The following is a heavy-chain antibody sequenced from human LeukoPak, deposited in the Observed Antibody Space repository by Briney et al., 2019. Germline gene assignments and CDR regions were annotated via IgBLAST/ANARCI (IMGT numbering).Heavy chain of an antibody. V-gene: IGHV1-69*13. CDR2: IIPIFGTA. D-gene: IGHD5-24*01. J-gene: IGHJ3*02. Sequence: GASVKVSCKASGGTFSGYAISWVRQAPGQGLEWMGGIIPIFGTANYAQKFQGRVTITADESTSTAYMELSSLRSEDTAVYYCARDHSPGGDGYNYDAFDIWGQGTMVTVSS. CDR1: GGTFSGYA. CDR3: ARDHSPGGDGYNYDAFDI.